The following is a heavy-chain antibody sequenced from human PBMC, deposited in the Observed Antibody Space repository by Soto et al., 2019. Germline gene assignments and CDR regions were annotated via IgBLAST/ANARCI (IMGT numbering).Heavy chain of an antibody. Sequence: KTXETLSLRCTVSGGSISSSGYDWGWIRQPPGKVLEWIVSIYYSGSTYYNPSLKSRVTISVDTSKNQFSLKLTSVTAADTAVYYCARHRGYCSGGSCYRKWFDSWGQGTLVTVSS. CDR2: IYYSGST. CDR1: GGSISSSGYD. D-gene: IGHD2-15*01. J-gene: IGHJ5*01. CDR3: ARHRGYCSGGSCYRKWFDS. V-gene: IGHV4-39*01.